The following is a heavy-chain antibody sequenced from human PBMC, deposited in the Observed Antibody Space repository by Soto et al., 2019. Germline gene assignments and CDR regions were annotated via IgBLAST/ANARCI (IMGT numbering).Heavy chain of an antibody. Sequence: QVQLQESGPGLVKPSQTLSLTCTVSGGSITSGDYYWSWIRQPPGKGLEWVGYNYYGGSTYYNPSLESRITISLDTDKNQFSLELTSVTAADTAVYYCASGSTVINTLDFWGQGTLVTVSS. CDR3: ASGSTVINTLDF. CDR1: GGSITSGDYY. V-gene: IGHV4-30-4*01. D-gene: IGHD4-17*01. CDR2: NYYGGST. J-gene: IGHJ4*02.